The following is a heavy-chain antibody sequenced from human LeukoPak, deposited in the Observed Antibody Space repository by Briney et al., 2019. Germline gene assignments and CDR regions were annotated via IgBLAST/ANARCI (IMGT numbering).Heavy chain of an antibody. Sequence: PGGSLRLSCAASGFTFSSYGMHWVRQAPGKGLEWVAVIWYDGSNKYYADSVKGRFTISRDNSKNTLYLQMNSLRAEDTAVYYCARGLRPYYYDSSGYYGVSYWGQGTLVTVSS. V-gene: IGHV3-33*01. J-gene: IGHJ4*02. CDR1: GFTFSSYG. D-gene: IGHD3-22*01. CDR3: ARGLRPYYYDSSGYYGVSY. CDR2: IWYDGSNK.